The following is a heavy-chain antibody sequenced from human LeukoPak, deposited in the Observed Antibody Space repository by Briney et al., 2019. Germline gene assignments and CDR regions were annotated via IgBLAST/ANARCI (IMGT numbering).Heavy chain of an antibody. D-gene: IGHD3-10*01. V-gene: IGHV1-46*01. J-gene: IGHJ4*02. CDR1: GYTFTSYY. Sequence: GASVKVSCKASGYTFTSYYMHWVRQAPGQGLEWMGIINPSGGSTSYAQKFQGRVTMTRDTSTSTVYMELSSLRSEDTAVYYCARHNRNYYGSGTNDYWGQGTLVTVSS. CDR2: INPSGGST. CDR3: ARHNRNYYGSGTNDY.